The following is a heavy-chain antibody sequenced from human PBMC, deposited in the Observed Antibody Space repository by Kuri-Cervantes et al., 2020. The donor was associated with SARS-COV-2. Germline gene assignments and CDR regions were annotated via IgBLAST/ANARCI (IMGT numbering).Heavy chain of an antibody. J-gene: IGHJ6*02. CDR2: IYYSGST. Sequence: SETLSLTCTVSGGSISSSSYYWGWIRQPPGKGLEWIGSIYYSGSTYYNPSLKSRVTISVDTSKNQFSLKLSSVTAADTAVYYCARSRGYCSSTSCFYYYGMDVWGHGTTVTVSS. D-gene: IGHD2-2*01. CDR3: ARSRGYCSSTSCFYYYGMDV. CDR1: GGSISSSSYY. V-gene: IGHV4-39*01.